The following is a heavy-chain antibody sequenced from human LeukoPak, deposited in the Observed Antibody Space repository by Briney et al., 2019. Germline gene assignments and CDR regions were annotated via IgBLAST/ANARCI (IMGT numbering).Heavy chain of an antibody. V-gene: IGHV3-20*04. Sequence: PGGSLRLSCAASGFTFDDYGMSWVRQAPGKGLEWVSGINWNGGSTGYADSVKGRFTISRDNAKNSLYLQMNSLRVEDTALYYCARLGFYYDSSGYFDYWGQGTLVTVSS. CDR3: ARLGFYYDSSGYFDY. CDR1: GFTFDDYG. CDR2: INWNGGST. D-gene: IGHD3-22*01. J-gene: IGHJ4*02.